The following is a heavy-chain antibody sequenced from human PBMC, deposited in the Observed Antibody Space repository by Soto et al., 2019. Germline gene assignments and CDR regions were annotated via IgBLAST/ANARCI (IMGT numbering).Heavy chain of an antibody. J-gene: IGHJ4*02. D-gene: IGHD2-21*02. Sequence: QITLKESGPTLVKPTQTLTLTCTFSGFSLSTSGVGVGWIRQPPGKALELLALIYWDDDKRYTPSLKSRLTITKDTSKNQVVLTMTNMDPVDTATDYCAHRGGGDCYLRNDLDCWGQGTLVTVSS. V-gene: IGHV2-5*02. CDR3: AHRGGGDCYLRNDLDC. CDR2: IYWDDDK. CDR1: GFSLSTSGVG.